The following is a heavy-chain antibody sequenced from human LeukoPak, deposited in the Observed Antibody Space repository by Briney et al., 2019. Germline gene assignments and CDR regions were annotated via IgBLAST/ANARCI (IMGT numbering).Heavy chain of an antibody. V-gene: IGHV3-15*01. CDR3: TTGDDFWSGYSDY. J-gene: IGHJ4*02. CDR1: GFTFSNAW. Sequence: GGSLRLSCAASGFTFSNAWMSWVRQAPGKGLEWVGRIKSKTDGGTTDYAAPVKGRFTISRDDSKNTLYLQMNSLKTEDTAVYYRTTGDDFWSGYSDYWGQGTLVTVSS. D-gene: IGHD3-3*01. CDR2: IKSKTDGGTT.